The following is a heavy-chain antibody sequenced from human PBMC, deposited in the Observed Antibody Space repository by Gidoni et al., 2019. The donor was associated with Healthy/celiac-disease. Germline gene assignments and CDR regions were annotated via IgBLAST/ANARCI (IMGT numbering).Heavy chain of an antibody. CDR3: ARAHTAAPQNYYYYMDV. CDR1: GGTFSSYA. D-gene: IGHD5-18*01. CDR2: IIPIFGTA. J-gene: IGHJ6*03. V-gene: IGHV1-69*01. Sequence: QVQLVQSGAEVKKPGSSVKVSCKASGGTFSSYAISWVRQAPGQGLEWMGGIIPIFGTANYAQKFQGRVTITADESTSTAYMELSSLRSEDTAVYYCARAHTAAPQNYYYYMDVWGKGTTVTVSS.